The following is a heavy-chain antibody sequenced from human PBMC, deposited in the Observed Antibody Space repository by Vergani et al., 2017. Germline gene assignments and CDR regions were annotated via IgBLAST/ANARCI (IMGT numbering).Heavy chain of an antibody. Sequence: QVQLQESGPGLVKPSETLSLTCTVSGGSISSYYWSWIRQPPGKGLEWIGYIYYSGSTNYNPSLKNRVTLSVDTSKNQFSLKLSSVTAADTAVYYCARMRVADSDAFDIWGQGTMVTVSS. CDR2: IYYSGST. J-gene: IGHJ3*02. CDR1: GGSISSYY. V-gene: IGHV4-59*01. CDR3: ARMRVADSDAFDI.